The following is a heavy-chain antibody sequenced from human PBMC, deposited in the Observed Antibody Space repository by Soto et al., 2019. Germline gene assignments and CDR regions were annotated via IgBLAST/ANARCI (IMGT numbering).Heavy chain of an antibody. CDR3: AMSREVVPAANRSCVDV. V-gene: IGHV5-10-1*01. Sequence: GESLNISCKGSGYSFTSYWISWVRQMPGKGLEWMGRIDPSDSYTNYSPSFQGHVTISADKSISTAYLQWSSLKASDTAMYYCAMSREVVPAANRSCVDVWGQGTTVTVS. CDR2: IDPSDSYT. D-gene: IGHD2-2*01. CDR1: GYSFTSYW. J-gene: IGHJ6*02.